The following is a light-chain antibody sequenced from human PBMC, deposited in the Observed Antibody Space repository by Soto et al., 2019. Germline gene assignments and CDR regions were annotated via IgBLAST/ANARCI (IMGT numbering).Light chain of an antibody. CDR2: FAS. V-gene: IGKV1-39*01. J-gene: IGKJ4*01. CDR1: QSISNY. CDR3: PQSYTAPLT. Sequence: DIQMTQSTSSLSRSVGDTVTITCRASQSISNYLNWYQQKPGKAPNLLIYFASSLQSGVPSRFSGSGSETDFTLTITSLQPEDFATYYCPQSYTAPLTFGGGTKVDI.